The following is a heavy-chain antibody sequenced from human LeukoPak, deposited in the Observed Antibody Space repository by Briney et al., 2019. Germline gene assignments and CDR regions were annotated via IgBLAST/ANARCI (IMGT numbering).Heavy chain of an antibody. D-gene: IGHD2-2*01. V-gene: IGHV1-69*01. J-gene: IGHJ3*02. Sequence: SVKVSCKASGGTFSSYAISWVRQAPGQGLEWMGGIIPIFGTANYAQKFQGRVTITADESTSTAYMELSSLGSEDTAVYYCARGDIVVVPAAAQGAFDIWGQGTMVTVSS. CDR3: ARGDIVVVPAAAQGAFDI. CDR2: IIPIFGTA. CDR1: GGTFSSYA.